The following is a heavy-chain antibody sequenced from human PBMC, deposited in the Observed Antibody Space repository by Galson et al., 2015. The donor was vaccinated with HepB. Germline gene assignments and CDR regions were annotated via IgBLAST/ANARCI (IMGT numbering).Heavy chain of an antibody. D-gene: IGHD3-22*01. J-gene: IGHJ4*02. CDR2: ISSNGGST. V-gene: IGHV3-64*01. Sequence: SLRLSCAASGFTFSSYAMHWVRQAPGKGLEYVSAISSNGGSTYYANSVKGRFTISRDNSKNTLYLQMGSLRAEDMAVYYCARVRSGYYPIFDYWGQGTLVTVSS. CDR3: ARVRSGYYPIFDY. CDR1: GFTFSSYA.